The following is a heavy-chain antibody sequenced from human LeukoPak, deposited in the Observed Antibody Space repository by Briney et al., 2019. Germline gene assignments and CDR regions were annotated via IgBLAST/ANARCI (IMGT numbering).Heavy chain of an antibody. D-gene: IGHD1-20*01. Sequence: SETLSLTCTVSGGSFSSRTNYWGWIRQPPGKGLEWIGNIYYRGSTYSNPSLKSRVTISVDTSTKRFSLNVGSVTAADTAVYYCARGTDNWSSVEAFDIWGRGTMVTVSS. CDR3: ARGTDNWSSVEAFDI. J-gene: IGHJ3*02. V-gene: IGHV4-39*07. CDR2: IYYRGST. CDR1: GGSFSSRTNY.